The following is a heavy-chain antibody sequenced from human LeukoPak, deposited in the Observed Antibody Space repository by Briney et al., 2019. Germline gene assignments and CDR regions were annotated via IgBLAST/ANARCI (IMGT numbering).Heavy chain of an antibody. CDR2: INHSGST. D-gene: IGHD3-22*01. J-gene: IGHJ4*02. V-gene: IGHV4-34*01. Sequence: SETLSLTCAVCGGSFSGYYWSWIRQPPGKGLEWIGEINHSGSTNYNPSLKSRVTISVDTAKNQVSLKLTSVPAADTPVYYCARVIRTYYYDSSGYYVLFNYWGQGTLVTVSS. CDR1: GGSFSGYY. CDR3: ARVIRTYYYDSSGYYVLFNY.